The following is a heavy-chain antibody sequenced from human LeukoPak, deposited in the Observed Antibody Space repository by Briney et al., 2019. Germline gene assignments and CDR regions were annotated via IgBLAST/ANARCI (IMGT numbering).Heavy chain of an antibody. J-gene: IGHJ4*02. CDR3: ARVADDYFDY. Sequence: PGGSLRLSCAASGFTFSSYDMSWVGQAPGKGLEWVSAISGSGGSTYYADSVKGRFTISRDNAKNSLYLQMNSLRAEDTAVYYCARVADDYFDYWGQGTLVTVSS. CDR1: GFTFSSYD. D-gene: IGHD6-19*01. V-gene: IGHV3-23*01. CDR2: ISGSGGST.